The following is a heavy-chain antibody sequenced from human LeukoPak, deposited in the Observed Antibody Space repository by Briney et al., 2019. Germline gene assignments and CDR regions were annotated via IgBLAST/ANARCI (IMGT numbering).Heavy chain of an antibody. J-gene: IGHJ4*02. V-gene: IGHV3-23*01. D-gene: IGHD5-18*01. CDR1: GFTFSSYA. CDR3: AKVNSPPNIQLWPYFDY. Sequence: VHLGGSLRLSCAASGFTFSSYAMSWVRQAPGKGLEWVSAISGSGGSTYYADSVKGRFTISRDNSKNTLYLQMNSLRAEDTAVYYCAKVNSPPNIQLWPYFDYWGQGTLVTVSS. CDR2: ISGSGGST.